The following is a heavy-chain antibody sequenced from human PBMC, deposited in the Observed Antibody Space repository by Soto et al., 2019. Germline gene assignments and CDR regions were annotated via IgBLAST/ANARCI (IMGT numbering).Heavy chain of an antibody. CDR2: ISFDGSKK. CDR1: TFTFSNFG. Sequence: QVQLVESGGGVVQPGRSLRLSCAASTFTFSNFGMNWVRQAPGKGLEWVAVISFDGSKKYYASSVKGRFTISRDNSKNTLYLEMNSLRPEDTAFYYCANVYCDYAGYLDYWGRGTRVPVSS. D-gene: IGHD4-17*01. CDR3: ANVYCDYAGYLDY. V-gene: IGHV3-30*18. J-gene: IGHJ4*02.